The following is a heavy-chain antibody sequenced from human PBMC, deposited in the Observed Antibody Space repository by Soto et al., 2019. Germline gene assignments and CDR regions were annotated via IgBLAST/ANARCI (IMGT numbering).Heavy chain of an antibody. CDR3: AHVMVRGVCFDY. Sequence: QITLKESGPTLVKPTQTLTLTCTFSGFSLSTSGMGVGWLRQPPGKALALLALIYWHDDKRSSPSLKSRLTLTKDAAKDQVVLTMTNMDPVDAATYYCAHVMVRGVCFDYWGQGTLVTVSS. CDR1: GFSLSTSGMG. V-gene: IGHV2-5*01. D-gene: IGHD3-10*01. CDR2: IYWHDDK. J-gene: IGHJ4*02.